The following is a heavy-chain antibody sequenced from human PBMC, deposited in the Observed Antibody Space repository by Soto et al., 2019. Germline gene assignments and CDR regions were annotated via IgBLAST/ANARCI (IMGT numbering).Heavy chain of an antibody. J-gene: IGHJ4*02. CDR2: IIPTIGMA. CDR3: ARAVLRYFDS. Sequence: SVKVSCKASGGTFSSYTISWVRQAPGQGLEWMGRIIPTIGMANYAQKFQGRVTITADKSTSTAYMELSSLRSEDTAVYYCARAVLRYFDSWGQGTLVTVSS. CDR1: GGTFSSYT. V-gene: IGHV1-69*02. D-gene: IGHD3-9*01.